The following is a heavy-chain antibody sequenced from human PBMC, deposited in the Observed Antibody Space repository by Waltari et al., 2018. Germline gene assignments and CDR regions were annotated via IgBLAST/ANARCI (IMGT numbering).Heavy chain of an antibody. Sequence: EVQLVESGGNLIQPGGSLRLSCAASGFTVRTNFISWVGQAPGKGLEWVSIIFSGCNTYFAGSVKCRFTISSDNYKNLVYLEMNSLRAEYTAVYYCAKQSPSYTRGWYPLESWGPGTLVTVSP. CDR3: AKQSPSYTRGWYPLES. V-gene: IGHV3-53*01. CDR1: GFTVRTNF. J-gene: IGHJ4*02. D-gene: IGHD6-19*01. CDR2: IFSGCNT.